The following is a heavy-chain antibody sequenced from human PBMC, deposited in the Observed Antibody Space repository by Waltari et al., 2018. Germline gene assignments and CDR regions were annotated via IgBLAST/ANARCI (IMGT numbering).Heavy chain of an antibody. CDR3: ASSVVVTNDAFDI. D-gene: IGHD2-21*02. CDR1: GYTLRNYD. Sequence: QVQLVQSGAEVKKPGAPVKVSCKASGYTLRNYDINWVRQATGQGLEWMGWMNPNSGNTGYAQKFQGRVTMTRNTSISTAYMELSSLRSEDTAVYYCASSVVVTNDAFDIWGQGTMVTVSS. J-gene: IGHJ3*02. V-gene: IGHV1-8*01. CDR2: MNPNSGNT.